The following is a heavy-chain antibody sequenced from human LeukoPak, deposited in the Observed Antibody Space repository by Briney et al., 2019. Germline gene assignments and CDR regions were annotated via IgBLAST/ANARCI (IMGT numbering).Heavy chain of an antibody. J-gene: IGHJ4*02. D-gene: IGHD2-2*01. CDR3: ARYKDIVVVPAVFDY. V-gene: IGHV4-39*07. CDR1: GGSISSSSYY. CDR2: IYYSGST. Sequence: SETLSLTCTVSGGSISSSSYYWGWIRQPPGKGLEWIGSIYYSGSTYYNPSLKRRVTISVDTSKNQFSLKLSSVTAADTAVYYCARYKDIVVVPAVFDYWGQGTLVTVSS.